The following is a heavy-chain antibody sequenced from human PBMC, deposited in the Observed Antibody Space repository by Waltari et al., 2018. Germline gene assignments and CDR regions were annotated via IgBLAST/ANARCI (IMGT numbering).Heavy chain of an antibody. CDR1: GFPFSKFW. Sequence: EVQLVESGGHLVKAGGSLRLSCEVSGFPFSKFWLSWVRQAPGKGLEWVGRIKSKIDGGTTDYAAPVSGRFRISRDDSKNMFYLEMDSLKTEDTAVYFCAGGPGTYWSGLLDYWGPGTLVTVSS. CDR3: AGGPGTYWSGLLDY. D-gene: IGHD3-3*01. V-gene: IGHV3-15*01. CDR2: IKSKIDGGTT. J-gene: IGHJ4*02.